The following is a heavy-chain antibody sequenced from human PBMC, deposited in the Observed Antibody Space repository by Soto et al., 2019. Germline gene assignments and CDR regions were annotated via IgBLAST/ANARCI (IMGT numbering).Heavy chain of an antibody. CDR1: GGSISSYY. J-gene: IGHJ5*02. V-gene: IGHV4-59*01. CDR2: IYYSGST. CDR3: ARDHSSSWNWFDP. D-gene: IGHD6-13*01. Sequence: SETLSLTCTVSGGSISSYYWSWIRQPPGKGLEWIGYIYYSGSTNYNPSLKSRVTISVDTSKNQFSLKLSSVTAADTAVYYCARDHSSSWNWFDPWGQGTLVTVSS.